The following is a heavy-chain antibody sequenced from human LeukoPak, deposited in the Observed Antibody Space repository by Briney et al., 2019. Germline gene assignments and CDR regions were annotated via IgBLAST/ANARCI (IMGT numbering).Heavy chain of an antibody. J-gene: IGHJ4*02. CDR2: IDGGAVKT. D-gene: IGHD4-17*01. Sequence: GGSLRLSCMASGFRFDAFTIGWVRQAPGKGLEWVSGIDGGAVKTYFADSVKGRFTISRDNSKNTVHLQMNSLRAEDTGVYYCVKESPHWTVTPGDWGQGTLVIVSS. CDR3: VKESPHWTVTPGD. V-gene: IGHV3-23*01. CDR1: GFRFDAFT.